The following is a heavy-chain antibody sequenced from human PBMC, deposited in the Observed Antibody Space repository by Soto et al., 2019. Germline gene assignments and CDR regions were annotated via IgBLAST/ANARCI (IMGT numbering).Heavy chain of an antibody. D-gene: IGHD1-1*01. CDR3: ARDRVTGTTASGFDY. CDR1: GGSISSGGYS. V-gene: IGHV4-30-2*01. Sequence: SETLSLTCAVSGGSISSGGYSWSWIRQPPGKGLEWIGYIYHSGSTYYNPSLKSRVTISVDRSKNQFSLKLSSVTAADTAVYYCARDRVTGTTASGFDYWGQGTLVTVSS. J-gene: IGHJ4*02. CDR2: IYHSGST.